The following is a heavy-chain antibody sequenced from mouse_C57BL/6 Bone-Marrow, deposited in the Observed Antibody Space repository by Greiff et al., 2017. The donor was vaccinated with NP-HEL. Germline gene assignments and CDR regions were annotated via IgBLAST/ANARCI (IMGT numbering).Heavy chain of an antibody. Sequence: VQLQQSGPELVKPGASVKLSCKASGYTFTSYDINWVKQRPGQGLEWIGRIYPRDGSNKYNEKFKGKATLTADKSSSTAYMELHSLTSEDSAVYFCAIGAHLLLRCYYYAMDYWGQGTSVTVSS. CDR3: AIGAHLLLRCYYYAMDY. CDR2: IYPRDGSN. D-gene: IGHD1-1*01. J-gene: IGHJ4*01. CDR1: GYTFTSYD. V-gene: IGHV1-85*01.